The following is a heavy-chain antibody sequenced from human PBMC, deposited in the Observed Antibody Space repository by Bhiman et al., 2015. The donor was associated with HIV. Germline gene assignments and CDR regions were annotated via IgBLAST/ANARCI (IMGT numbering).Heavy chain of an antibody. D-gene: IGHD3-3*01. J-gene: IGHJ4*02. CDR2: ISWNSASI. Sequence: EVQLVESGGGLVQPGGSLRISCAASGFTFDDYAMHWVRQAPGKGLEWVSGISWNSASIGYADSVKGRFTISRDNAKSSLYLQMNSLSGEDTALYYCAKSKYHYNFWSGYYDYWGQGAQVSVSS. CDR1: GFTFDDYA. CDR3: AKSKYHYNFWSGYYDY. V-gene: IGHV3-9*01.